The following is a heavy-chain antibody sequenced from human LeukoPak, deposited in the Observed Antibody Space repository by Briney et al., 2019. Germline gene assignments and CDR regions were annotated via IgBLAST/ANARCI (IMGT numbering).Heavy chain of an antibody. CDR3: AKGGTYYYGSGSFDY. D-gene: IGHD3-10*01. CDR2: ITGSDTRT. J-gene: IGHJ4*02. Sequence: PGGSLRLSCAASGFTFSTNAMSWVRQAPGKGLEWVSGITGSDTRTYNADSAKGRFTISRDNSKNTLYLQMNSLRAEDTAVYYCAKGGTYYYGSGSFDYWGQGTLVTVSS. V-gene: IGHV3-23*01. CDR1: GFTFSTNA.